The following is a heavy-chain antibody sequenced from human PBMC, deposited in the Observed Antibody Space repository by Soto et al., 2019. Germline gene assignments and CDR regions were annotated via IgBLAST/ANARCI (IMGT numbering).Heavy chain of an antibody. Sequence: EVQLVESGGGLVQPGGSLILSCAASGFTFSTYHMNWVRQAPGKGLEWVSYIHSGGSRIYYADSVKGRFTISRDNAKNSWILKMNGRRAEATVVYYGGRDGSTVITNSHSAMDVWGQGTPFTVSS. CDR3: GRDGSTVITNSHSAMDV. V-gene: IGHV3-48*03. D-gene: IGHD4-17*01. J-gene: IGHJ6*02. CDR1: GFTFSTYH. CDR2: IHSGGSRI.